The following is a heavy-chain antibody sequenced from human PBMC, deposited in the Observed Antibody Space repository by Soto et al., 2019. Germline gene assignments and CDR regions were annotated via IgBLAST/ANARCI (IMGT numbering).Heavy chain of an antibody. CDR3: ARGSVAGVDYGMDV. D-gene: IGHD6-13*01. J-gene: IGHJ6*02. CDR1: GGSMSTYY. Sequence: QVQLQESGPGLVKPWETLSLTCTISGGSMSTYYWSWIRQPAGKGLEWIGRIYTSGGTNYSPSLQNRVTMSVDTSRKRVFLKLNSVTAADTAVYYCARGSVAGVDYGMDVWGRGTTVSVSS. CDR2: IYTSGGT. V-gene: IGHV4-4*07.